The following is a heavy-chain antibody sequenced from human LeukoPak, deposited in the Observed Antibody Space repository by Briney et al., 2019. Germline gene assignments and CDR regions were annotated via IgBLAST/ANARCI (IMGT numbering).Heavy chain of an antibody. CDR1: GGTFSSYA. J-gene: IGHJ5*02. CDR2: IIPILGIA. CDR3: AREGVMITFGPREVQSWFDP. Sequence: SVKVSCKASGGTFSSYAISWVRQAPGQGLEWMGRIIPILGIANYAQKFQGRVTITADKSTSTAYMELSSLRSEDTAVYYCAREGVMITFGPREVQSWFDPWGQGTLVTVSS. V-gene: IGHV1-69*04. D-gene: IGHD3-16*01.